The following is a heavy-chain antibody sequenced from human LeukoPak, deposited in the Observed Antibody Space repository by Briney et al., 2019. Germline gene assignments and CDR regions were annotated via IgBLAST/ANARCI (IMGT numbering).Heavy chain of an antibody. CDR1: GFTFSSYA. CDR2: ITASGGNA. Sequence: GGSLRLSCAASGFTFSSYAMGWVRQAPGKGLEWVSAITASGGNAYYADSVKGRFTISRDNSKNTLYLQVNSLRAEDTAVYYCAKGNGYSYGRYYFDYWGQGTLVTVSS. CDR3: AKGNGYSYGRYYFDY. V-gene: IGHV3-23*01. J-gene: IGHJ4*02. D-gene: IGHD5-18*01.